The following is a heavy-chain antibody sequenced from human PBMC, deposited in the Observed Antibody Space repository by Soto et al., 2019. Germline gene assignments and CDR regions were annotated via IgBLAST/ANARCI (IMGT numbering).Heavy chain of an antibody. CDR1: GGSISSGGYY. CDR3: ARETYYYDSSGYYPENRPNDGMDV. J-gene: IGHJ6*02. V-gene: IGHV4-31*03. CDR2: IYYSGST. D-gene: IGHD3-22*01. Sequence: KTSETLSLTCTVSGGSISSGGYYWSWIRQHPGKGLEWIGYIYYSGSTYYNPSLKSRVTISVDTSKNQFSLKLSSVTAADTAVYYCARETYYYDSSGYYPENRPNDGMDVWGQGTTVTVSS.